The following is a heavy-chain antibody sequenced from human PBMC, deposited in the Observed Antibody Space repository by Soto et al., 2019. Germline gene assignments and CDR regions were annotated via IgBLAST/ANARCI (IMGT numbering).Heavy chain of an antibody. D-gene: IGHD1-20*01. J-gene: IGHJ6*03. V-gene: IGHV6-1*01. CDR3: ARGHNWNDGASFYYYYMDV. CDR1: GDSVSSNSAA. CDR2: TYYRSKWYN. Sequence: SQTLSLTCAISGDSVSSNSAAWNWIRQSPSRGLEWLGRTYYRSKWYNDYAVSVKSRITINPDTSKNQFSLQLNSVTPEDTAVYYCARGHNWNDGASFYYYYMDVWGKGTTVTVS.